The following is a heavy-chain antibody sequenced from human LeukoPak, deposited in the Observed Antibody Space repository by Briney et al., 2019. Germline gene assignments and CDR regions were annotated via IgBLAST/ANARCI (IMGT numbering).Heavy chain of an antibody. CDR3: AKGYTDFDY. Sequence: GGSVRLSCAASGFTFSSYGMHWVRKAPGKGLEWVAVISYDGTNKYYADSVKGRFTISRDNSKNTLYLQMNSLRAEDTAVYYCAKGYTDFDYWGQGTLVTVSS. D-gene: IGHD3-16*02. CDR1: GFTFSSYG. J-gene: IGHJ4*02. V-gene: IGHV3-30*18. CDR2: ISYDGTNK.